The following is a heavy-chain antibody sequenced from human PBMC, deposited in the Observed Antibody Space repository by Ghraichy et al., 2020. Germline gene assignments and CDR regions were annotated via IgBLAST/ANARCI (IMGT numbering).Heavy chain of an antibody. Sequence: SVKVSCKASGGTFSSYAISWVRQAPGQGLEWMGRIIPILGIANYAQKFQGRVTITADKSTSTAYMELSSLRSEDTAVYYCARVPAAGTYYYYYYGMDVWGQGTTVTVSS. CDR2: IIPILGIA. J-gene: IGHJ6*02. CDR1: GGTFSSYA. V-gene: IGHV1-69*04. CDR3: ARVPAAGTYYYYYYGMDV. D-gene: IGHD6-13*01.